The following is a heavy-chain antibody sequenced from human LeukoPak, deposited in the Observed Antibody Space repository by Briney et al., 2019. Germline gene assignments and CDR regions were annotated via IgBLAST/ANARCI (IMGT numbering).Heavy chain of an antibody. Sequence: GGSLRLSCAASGFTFSSYSMNWVRQAPGKGLEWVSCISSSSSYIYYADSVKGRFTISRDNAKNSLYLQMNSLRAEDTAVYYCARDPIRVTTVTPNDYWGQGTLVTVSS. CDR2: ISSSSSYI. CDR1: GFTFSSYS. V-gene: IGHV3-21*01. CDR3: ARDPIRVTTVTPNDY. D-gene: IGHD4-17*01. J-gene: IGHJ4*02.